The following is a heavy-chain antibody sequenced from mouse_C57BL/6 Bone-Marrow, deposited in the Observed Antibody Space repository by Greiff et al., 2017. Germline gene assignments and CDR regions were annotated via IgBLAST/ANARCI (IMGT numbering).Heavy chain of an antibody. J-gene: IGHJ4*01. CDR3: ARTLQRGMDY. V-gene: IGHV1-54*01. Sequence: QVQLQQSGAELVRPGTSVKVSCKASGYAFTNYLIEWVKQRPGQGLEWIGVINPGSGGTNYNEKFKGKATLTADKSSSTAYMELSSLTSEDSAVYFGARTLQRGMDYWGQGTSVTVSS. D-gene: IGHD2-10*01. CDR1: GYAFTNYL. CDR2: INPGSGGT.